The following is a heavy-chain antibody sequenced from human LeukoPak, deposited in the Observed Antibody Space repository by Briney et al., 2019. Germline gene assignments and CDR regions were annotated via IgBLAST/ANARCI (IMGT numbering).Heavy chain of an antibody. J-gene: IGHJ4*02. CDR3: AAGALRWLNY. CDR2: IYSSGST. D-gene: IGHD4-23*01. CDR1: GGSINSYY. Sequence: SETLSLTCTVSGGSINSYYWSWIRQPPGKGLEWIGYIYSSGSTNYNPSLKSRVTISVDTSKNQFSLKLSSVTAADTAVYYCAAGALRWLNYWGQGTLVTVSS. V-gene: IGHV4-4*09.